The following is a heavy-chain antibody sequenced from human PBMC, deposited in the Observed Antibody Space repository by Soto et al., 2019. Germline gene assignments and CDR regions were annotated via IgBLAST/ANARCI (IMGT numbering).Heavy chain of an antibody. Sequence: SETLSLTCTVSGGSVSSGSYYWSWIRQPPGKGLEWIGYVYYSGSTNYNPSLKSRVTISVDTSKNQFSLKLSSVTAADTAVYYCARGGSVGATDGNYFDYWGQGTLVTVSS. CDR3: ARGGSVGATDGNYFDY. D-gene: IGHD1-26*01. J-gene: IGHJ4*02. CDR2: VYYSGST. CDR1: GGSVSSGSYY. V-gene: IGHV4-61*01.